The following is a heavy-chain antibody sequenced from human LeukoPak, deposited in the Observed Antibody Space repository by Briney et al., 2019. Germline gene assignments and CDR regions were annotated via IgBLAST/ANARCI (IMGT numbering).Heavy chain of an antibody. CDR2: ISYDGNNR. D-gene: IGHD5-24*01. J-gene: IGHJ4*02. CDR1: GFTFSGYG. Sequence: GGSLRLSCAASGFTFSGYGVNWVRQSPGKGLEWVAAISYDGNNRYYRDSAKGRFTISRDNSKNTLYLQMNSLRAEDTAVYYCAKGRDGYQNSFDYWGQGTLVTVSS. V-gene: IGHV3-30*18. CDR3: AKGRDGYQNSFDY.